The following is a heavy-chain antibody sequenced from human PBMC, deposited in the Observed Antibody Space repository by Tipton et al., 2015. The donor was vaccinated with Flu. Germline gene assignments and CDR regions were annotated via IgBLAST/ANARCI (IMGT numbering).Heavy chain of an antibody. CDR3: ARVPYGSGTYFKSDPFDI. V-gene: IGHV4-59*01. J-gene: IGHJ3*02. Sequence: TLSLTCTVSGGSISSYYWSWIRQPPGKGLEWIGYIYYSGSTDYNPSLKSRVTISVDKSKKQFSLILNSVTAADTAVYYCARVPYGSGTYFKSDPFDIWGQGTMVTVSS. CDR1: GGSISSYY. CDR2: IYYSGST. D-gene: IGHD3-10*01.